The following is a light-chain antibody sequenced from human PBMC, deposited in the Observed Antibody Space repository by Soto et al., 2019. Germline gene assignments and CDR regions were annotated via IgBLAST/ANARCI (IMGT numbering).Light chain of an antibody. CDR2: DAS. Sequence: EIVLTQSPATLSLSPGERATLSCRASQSVSSYLAWYQQKPGQAPRLLIYDASNRATGIPAGFSGSGSGTDFTLPISSLEPEDFAVYYCQQRSNWPRTFGQGTTVDIK. CDR1: QSVSSY. CDR3: QQRSNWPRT. V-gene: IGKV3-11*01. J-gene: IGKJ1*01.